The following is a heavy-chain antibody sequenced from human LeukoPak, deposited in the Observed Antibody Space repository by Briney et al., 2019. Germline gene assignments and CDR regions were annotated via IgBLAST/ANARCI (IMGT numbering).Heavy chain of an antibody. V-gene: IGHV3-23*01. CDR2: ISGSRGST. CDR3: AKSTQYSSGSFDY. CDR1: GFTFSRYG. J-gene: IGHJ4*02. D-gene: IGHD6-19*01. Sequence: GGSLRLSCAASGFTFSRYGMSWVRQAPGKGLEWVSDISGSRGSTYYADSVKGRFTISRDNSKNTVYLQMNSLRAEDTAVYYCAKSTQYSSGSFDYWGQGTLATVSS.